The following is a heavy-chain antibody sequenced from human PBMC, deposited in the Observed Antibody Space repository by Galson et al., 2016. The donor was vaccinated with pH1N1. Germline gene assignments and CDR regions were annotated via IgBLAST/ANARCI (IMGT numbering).Heavy chain of an antibody. CDR2: ISWNSANI. CDR1: GFTFNDYA. V-gene: IGHV3-9*01. D-gene: IGHD2-2*01. Sequence: SLRLSCAASGFTFNDYAMHWVRLLPGKGLEWVSGISWNSANIDYADSVKGRFTVSRDKAKSSLHLQMNSLRPEDTAFYFCAKVMVQAGLQGDAFDVWGPGTMVAVSS. CDR3: AKVMVQAGLQGDAFDV. J-gene: IGHJ3*01.